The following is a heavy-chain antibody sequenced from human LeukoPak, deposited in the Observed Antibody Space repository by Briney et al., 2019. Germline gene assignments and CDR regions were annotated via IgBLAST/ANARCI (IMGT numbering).Heavy chain of an antibody. D-gene: IGHD3-22*01. CDR3: ARGPPTESYDGSGYYYFDY. J-gene: IGHJ4*02. CDR1: GGSFSGYW. CDR2: INHSGST. Sequence: SETLSLTCAVYGGSFSGYWWTWIRQPPGKGLEWIGEINHSGSTNYNLSLKSRVTISGDTSKNQFSLKLTSVTAADTAVYYCARGPPTESYDGSGYYYFDYWGQGTLVTVSS. V-gene: IGHV4-34*01.